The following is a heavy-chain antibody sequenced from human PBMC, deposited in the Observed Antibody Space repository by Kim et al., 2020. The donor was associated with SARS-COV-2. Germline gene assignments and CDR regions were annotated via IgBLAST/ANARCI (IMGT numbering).Heavy chain of an antibody. CDR1: GFTFSSYA. Sequence: GGSLRLSCAASGFTFSSYAMSWVRQGPGTGLEWVSAISGCGGSTYYADSVKCRFTISRDNSKSTRYLQMNSRRAEYTAAYYCAKGRSAVAGRVDYWGQGTLVTVS. J-gene: IGHJ4*02. D-gene: IGHD6-19*01. CDR3: AKGRSAVAGRVDY. V-gene: IGHV3-23*01. CDR2: ISGCGGST.